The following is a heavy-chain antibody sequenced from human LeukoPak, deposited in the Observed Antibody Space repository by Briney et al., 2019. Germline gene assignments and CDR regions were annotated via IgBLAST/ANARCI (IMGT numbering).Heavy chain of an antibody. V-gene: IGHV3-48*04. CDR3: AELGITMIGGV. J-gene: IGHJ6*04. D-gene: IGHD3-10*02. Sequence: GRSLRPSCAASGFTFSSYGMHWVRQAPGKGLEWVSYISSSGSTIYYADSVKGRFTISRDNAKNSLYLQMNSLRAEDTAVYYCAELGITMIGGVWGKGTTVTISS. CDR2: ISSSGSTI. CDR1: GFTFSSYG.